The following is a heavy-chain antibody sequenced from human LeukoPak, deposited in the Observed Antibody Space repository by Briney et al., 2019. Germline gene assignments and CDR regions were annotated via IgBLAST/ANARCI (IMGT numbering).Heavy chain of an antibody. Sequence: GGTLRLSCAASGFTFSSYSMNWVRQAPGKGLEWVSSISSSSSYIYYADSVKGRFTISRDNAKNSLYLQMNSLRAEDTAVYYCAREGYSYGYQAYYMDVWGKGTTVTISS. CDR1: GFTFSSYS. D-gene: IGHD5-18*01. J-gene: IGHJ6*03. V-gene: IGHV3-21*01. CDR2: ISSSSSYI. CDR3: AREGYSYGYQAYYMDV.